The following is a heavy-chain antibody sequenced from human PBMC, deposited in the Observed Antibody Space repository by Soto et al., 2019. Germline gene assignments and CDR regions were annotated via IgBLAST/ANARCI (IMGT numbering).Heavy chain of an antibody. Sequence: GGSLRLSCAASGFTFDDYAMHWVRQAPGKGLEWVSGISWNSGSIGYADSVKGRFTISRDNAKNSLYLQMNSLRAEDTALYYCAKDTSPAAPYGGIDYWGQGTLVTVSS. CDR3: AKDTSPAAPYGGIDY. V-gene: IGHV3-9*01. J-gene: IGHJ4*02. CDR1: GFTFDDYA. D-gene: IGHD4-17*01. CDR2: ISWNSGSI.